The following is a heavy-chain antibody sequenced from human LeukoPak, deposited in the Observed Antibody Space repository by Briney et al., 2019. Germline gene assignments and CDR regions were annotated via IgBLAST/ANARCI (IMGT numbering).Heavy chain of an antibody. D-gene: IGHD3-16*01. CDR1: GGSFSGYY. Sequence: SETLSLTCAVYGGSFSGYYWSWIRQPPGKGLEWIGSIYYSGSTYYNPSLKSRVTISVDTSKNQFSLKLSSVTAADTAVYYCASYDYVWGSSDYWGQGTLVTVSS. J-gene: IGHJ4*02. CDR2: IYYSGST. V-gene: IGHV4-34*01. CDR3: ASYDYVWGSSDY.